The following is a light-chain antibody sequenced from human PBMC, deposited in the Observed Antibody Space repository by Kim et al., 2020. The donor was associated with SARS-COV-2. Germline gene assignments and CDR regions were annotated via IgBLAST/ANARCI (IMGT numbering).Light chain of an antibody. J-gene: IGKJ1*01. CDR3: QQYNSYSRP. CDR1: QRISTW. Sequence: DIQMTQSPSTLSASVGDRVNITCRASQRISTWLAWYQQKPGKAPKLLIYRASTLQSGVPSRFSGSGSGTDFTLTISSLQPDDFATYYCQQYNSYSRPFGRGTKVEIK. V-gene: IGKV1-5*03. CDR2: RAS.